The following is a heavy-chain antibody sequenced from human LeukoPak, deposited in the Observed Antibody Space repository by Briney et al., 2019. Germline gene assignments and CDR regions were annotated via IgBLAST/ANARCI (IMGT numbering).Heavy chain of an antibody. V-gene: IGHV4-30-4*08. CDR2: IYYSGST. CDR3: ARAPLGSSLYY. Sequence: KPSETLSLTCAVSGGSISSGDYYWSWIRQPPGKGLEWIGYIYYSGSTYYNPSLKSRVTISVDTSKNQFSLKLSSVTAADTAVYYCARAPLGSSLYYWGQGTLVTVSS. J-gene: IGHJ4*02. CDR1: GGSISSGDYY. D-gene: IGHD6-13*01.